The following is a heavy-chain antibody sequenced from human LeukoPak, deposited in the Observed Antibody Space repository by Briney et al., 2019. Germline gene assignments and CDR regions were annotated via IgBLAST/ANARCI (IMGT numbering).Heavy chain of an antibody. CDR1: GFPFDTFG. CDR2: IYSGENNE. J-gene: IGHJ3*01. D-gene: IGHD6-13*01. V-gene: IGHV3-33*01. CDR3: VRGPGTSIFDL. Sequence: GGSLRLSCAASGFPFDTFGMLSVRQPPGEGLECVGVIYSGENNENYAASVRGRFTISRDYSKNTLFLQMNSLRAEDTAVYYGVRGPGTSIFDLWGQGTTVTVSS.